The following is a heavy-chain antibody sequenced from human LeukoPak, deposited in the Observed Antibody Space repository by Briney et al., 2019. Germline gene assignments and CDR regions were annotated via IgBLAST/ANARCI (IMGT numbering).Heavy chain of an antibody. CDR3: AKGSDFGSINYFGF. CDR1: GFRFDDNT. D-gene: IGHD3-10*01. CDR2: INWDGSSA. V-gene: IGHV3-43*01. Sequence: GSLRLSCAASGFRFDDNTMHWVRQAPGKGLEWVSLINWDGSSAFYADSVQGRFTISRDNTKNSLYLQLSSLRSEDTALYYCAKGSDFGSINYFGFWGQGTLVTVSS. J-gene: IGHJ4*02.